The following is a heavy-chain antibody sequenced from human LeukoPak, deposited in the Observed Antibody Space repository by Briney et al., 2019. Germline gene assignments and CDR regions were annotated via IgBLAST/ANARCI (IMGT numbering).Heavy chain of an antibody. CDR1: GFTFSSYI. CDR2: ISSSSSDI. J-gene: IGHJ4*02. D-gene: IGHD5-18*01. Sequence: GGSLRLSCAASGFTFSSYIMHLVRQAPGKGLEWVSSISSSSSDIYYADSVKGRFTISRDNAKNSLYLQMNSLRAEDTAVYYCARRGYSYGQPFDYWGQGTLVTVSS. CDR3: ARRGYSYGQPFDY. V-gene: IGHV3-21*01.